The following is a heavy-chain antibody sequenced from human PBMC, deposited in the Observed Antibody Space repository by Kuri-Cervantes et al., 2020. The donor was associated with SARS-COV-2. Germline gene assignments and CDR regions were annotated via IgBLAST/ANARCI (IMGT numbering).Heavy chain of an antibody. Sequence: GGSLRLSCAISGFTFGDYYMSWIRQAPGKGLEWVAFIRYDGSNKYYADSVKGRFTISRDNSKNTLYLQMNSLRAEDTAVYYCAKGDRQWLVRGQWGMDVWGQGTTVTVSS. J-gene: IGHJ6*02. CDR3: AKGDRQWLVRGQWGMDV. CDR1: GFTFGDYY. CDR2: IRYDGSNK. D-gene: IGHD6-19*01. V-gene: IGHV3-30*02.